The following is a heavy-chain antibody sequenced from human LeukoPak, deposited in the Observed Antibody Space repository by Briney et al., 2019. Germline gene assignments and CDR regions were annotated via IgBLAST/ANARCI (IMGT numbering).Heavy chain of an antibody. V-gene: IGHV3-23*01. D-gene: IGHD2-8*01. Sequence: GGSLRLSCAASGFMFSNHAMTWVRQAPGKGLEWVSAVSGSGGSTYYADSVKGRFTISRDNSKNTLYLQMNSLRAEDTAVYYCAKEVLSSTVGTAVDYWGQGTLVTVSS. CDR1: GFMFSNHA. CDR3: AKEVLSSTVGTAVDY. CDR2: VSGSGGST. J-gene: IGHJ4*02.